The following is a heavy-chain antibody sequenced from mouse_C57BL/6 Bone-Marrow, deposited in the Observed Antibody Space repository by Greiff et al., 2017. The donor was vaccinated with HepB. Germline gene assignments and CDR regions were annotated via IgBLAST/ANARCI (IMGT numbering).Heavy chain of an antibody. D-gene: IGHD1-1*01. J-gene: IGHJ2*01. CDR2: IRLKSDNYAT. V-gene: IGHV6-3*01. Sequence: DVMLVESGGGLVQPGGSMKLSCVASGFTFSNYWMNWVRQSPEKGLEWVAQIRLKSDNYATHYAESVKGRFTISRDDSKSSVYLQMNNLRAEDTGIYYCTYYYGSSPFDYWGQGTTLTVSS. CDR3: TYYYGSSPFDY. CDR1: GFTFSNYW.